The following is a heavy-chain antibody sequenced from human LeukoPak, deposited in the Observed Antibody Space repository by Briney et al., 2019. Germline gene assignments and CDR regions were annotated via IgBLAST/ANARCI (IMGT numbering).Heavy chain of an antibody. CDR1: GGSISSHY. J-gene: IGHJ4*02. CDR3: ARSGYGDLYFDS. CDR2: IFYSGSS. V-gene: IGHV4-59*08. Sequence: SETLSLTCTVSGGSISSHYWSWIRQPPGKGLEWIAYIFYSGSSYYNPSLKSRLTISIDTSKYQFSLKLNSVTAADTAVYYCARSGYGDLYFDSWGQGALVTVSS. D-gene: IGHD4-17*01.